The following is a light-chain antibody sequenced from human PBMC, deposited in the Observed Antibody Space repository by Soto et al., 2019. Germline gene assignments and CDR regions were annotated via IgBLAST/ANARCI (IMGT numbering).Light chain of an antibody. CDR3: QQRSSWPLT. J-gene: IGKJ5*01. V-gene: IGKV3-11*01. Sequence: EIVLTQSPGTLSLSPVEIATLSCRASQSVSSYLGWYQQKPGQAPRLLIYDTSNRATGIPARFSGSGSGTDFTLTISSLEPEDFAIYYCQQRSSWPLTFGQGTRLEIK. CDR2: DTS. CDR1: QSVSSY.